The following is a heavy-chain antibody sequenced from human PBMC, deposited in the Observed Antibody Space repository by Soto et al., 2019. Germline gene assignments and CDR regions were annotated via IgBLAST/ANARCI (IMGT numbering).Heavy chain of an antibody. CDR2: IYYSGST. CDR3: ARSLGYCTNGVCSTRKDAFDI. V-gene: IGHV4-59*08. CDR1: GGSISSYY. Sequence: QVQLQESGPGLVKPSETLSLTCTVSGGSISSYYWSWIRQPPGKGLEWIGYIYYSGSTNYNPPLTSRVTISVDTSKNQFSLKLSSVTAADTAVYYCARSLGYCTNGVCSTRKDAFDIWGQGTMVTVSS. J-gene: IGHJ3*02. D-gene: IGHD2-8*01.